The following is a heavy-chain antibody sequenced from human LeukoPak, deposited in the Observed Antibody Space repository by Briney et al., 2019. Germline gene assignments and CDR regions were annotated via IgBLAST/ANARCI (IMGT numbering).Heavy chain of an antibody. CDR1: GGSIGSYF. CDR3: ARGVAAPGNGGLSSFHS. Sequence: SETLSLTCTVSGGSIGSYFWSWIRQPPGKGLEWIGYIYSSGSTNYNPSLKSRVTISLDTSKNQFSLKLSFVTAADTAVYYSARGVAAPGNGGLSSFHSLGQGALLSVSS. J-gene: IGHJ5*01. V-gene: IGHV4-59*01. CDR2: IYSSGST. D-gene: IGHD6-13*01.